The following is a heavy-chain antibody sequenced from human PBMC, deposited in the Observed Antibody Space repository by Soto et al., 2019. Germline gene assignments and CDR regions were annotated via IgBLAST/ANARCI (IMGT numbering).Heavy chain of an antibody. CDR2: IYSSGTT. V-gene: IGHV4-31*03. CDR1: GGPMSRGVYY. Sequence: QVPLRESGPGLIQPSQTLSLPCSVSGGPMSRGVYYWNWIRQQPGKGLEWLAYIYSSGTTYKNPSLLSRLDMSVDESENRVSLKLSSVTAADTAVYSCVRGVPAAVTGGGDYFDSWGQGTLVTVSS. CDR3: VRGVPAAVTGGGDYFDS. D-gene: IGHD2-15*01. J-gene: IGHJ4*02.